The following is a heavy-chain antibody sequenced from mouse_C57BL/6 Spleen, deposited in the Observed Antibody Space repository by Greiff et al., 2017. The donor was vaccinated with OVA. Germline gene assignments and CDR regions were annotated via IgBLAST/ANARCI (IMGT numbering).Heavy chain of an antibody. J-gene: IGHJ4*01. CDR2: ISDGGSYT. D-gene: IGHD2-3*01. Sequence: EVKLVESGGGLVKPGGSLKLSCAASGFTFSSYAMSWVRQTPEKRLEWVATISDGGSYTYYPDNVKGRFTISRDNAKNNLYLQMSHLKSEDTSMYYCARDGDGYYAMDYWGQGTSVTVSS. CDR3: ARDGDGYYAMDY. CDR1: GFTFSSYA. V-gene: IGHV5-4*01.